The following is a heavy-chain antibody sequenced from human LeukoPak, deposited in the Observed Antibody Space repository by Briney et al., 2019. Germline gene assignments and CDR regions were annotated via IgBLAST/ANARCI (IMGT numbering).Heavy chain of an antibody. Sequence: PGGSLRLSCAASGFTFSSYGVHWVRQAPGKGLEWVAVISYDGSNKYYADSVKGRFTISRDNSKNTLYLQMNSLRAEDTAVYYCAKLVGAFDYWGQGTLVTVSS. V-gene: IGHV3-30*18. CDR1: GFTFSSYG. CDR3: AKLVGAFDY. D-gene: IGHD1-26*01. J-gene: IGHJ4*02. CDR2: ISYDGSNK.